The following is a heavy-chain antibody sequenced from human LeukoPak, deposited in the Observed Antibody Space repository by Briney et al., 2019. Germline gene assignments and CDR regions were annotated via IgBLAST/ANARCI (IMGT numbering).Heavy chain of an antibody. CDR2: IYYSGST. J-gene: IGHJ4*02. D-gene: IGHD3-3*01. CDR3: ACIPPGGNQYYDFWSGSMHDY. Sequence: KPSETLSLTCTVSGGSISSSSYYWGWIRQPPGKGLEWIGSIYYSGSTYYNPSLKSRVTISVDTSKNQFSLKLSSMTAADTAVYYCACIPPGGNQYYDFWSGSMHDYWGQGTLVTVSS. V-gene: IGHV4-39*01. CDR1: GGSISSSSYY.